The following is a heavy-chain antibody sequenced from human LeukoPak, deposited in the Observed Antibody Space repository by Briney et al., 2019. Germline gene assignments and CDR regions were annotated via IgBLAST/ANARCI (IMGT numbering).Heavy chain of an antibody. J-gene: IGHJ6*02. CDR1: GGSISSSSYY. CDR2: IYYSGST. Sequence: SETLSLTCTVSGGSISSSSYYWGWIRQPPGKGLEWIGSIYYSGSTYYNPSLKSRVTISVDTSKNQFSLKLSSVTAADTAVYYCARDSGRGWPGAYYYGMDVWGQGTTVTVSS. D-gene: IGHD1-26*01. V-gene: IGHV4-39*07. CDR3: ARDSGRGWPGAYYYGMDV.